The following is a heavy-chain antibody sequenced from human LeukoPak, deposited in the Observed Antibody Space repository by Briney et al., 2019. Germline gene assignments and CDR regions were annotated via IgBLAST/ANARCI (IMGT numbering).Heavy chain of an antibody. V-gene: IGHV4-34*01. CDR2: TNDSEST. J-gene: IGHJ4*02. CDR3: ARATAAAGSFIAINDY. Sequence: SETLSLTCTVSGGSISSYYLSWIRQPPGKGLEWIGETNDSESTNYNPSFKSRVTISVDTSKKQFSLKLSSVTAADTAIYYCARATAAAGSFIAINDYWGQGTLVTVSS. CDR1: GGSISSYY. D-gene: IGHD6-13*01.